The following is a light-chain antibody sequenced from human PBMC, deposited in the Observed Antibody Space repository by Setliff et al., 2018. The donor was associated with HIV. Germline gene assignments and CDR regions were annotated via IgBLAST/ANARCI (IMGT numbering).Light chain of an antibody. J-gene: IGLJ1*01. V-gene: IGLV2-14*03. Sequence: QSALTQPASVSGSPGQSITISCTGTIGDVGGYDYVSWYQQYPGKAPKLIIFDVRERPSGVSDRFTASKSGNTASLTISGLQADDEADYFCSSYRGVTHDVFGSGTKVTVL. CDR1: IGDVGGYDY. CDR2: DVR. CDR3: SSYRGVTHDV.